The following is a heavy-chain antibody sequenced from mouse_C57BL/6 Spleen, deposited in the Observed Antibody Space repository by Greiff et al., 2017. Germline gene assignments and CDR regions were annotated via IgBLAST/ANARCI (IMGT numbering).Heavy chain of an antibody. CDR1: GYTFTSYW. CDR3: TSSRDYDERAWFAY. Sequence: QVQLQQSGAELAKPGASVTLSCKASGYTFTSYWMHWVKQRPGQGLEWIGYINPSSGYTKYNQKFKDKATLTADKSSSTAYMQLSSLTYEDSAVYYGTSSRDYDERAWFAYWGQGTLVTVSA. CDR2: INPSSGYT. D-gene: IGHD2-4*01. J-gene: IGHJ3*01. V-gene: IGHV1-7*01.